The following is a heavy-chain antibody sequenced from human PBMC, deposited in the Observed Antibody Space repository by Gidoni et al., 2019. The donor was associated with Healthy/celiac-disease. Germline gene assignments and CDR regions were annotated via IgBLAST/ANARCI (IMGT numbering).Heavy chain of an antibody. CDR2: INPSGGIT. D-gene: IGHD4-17*01. V-gene: IGHV1-46*01. CDR3: ARDAAGDYGDYGDYYYYGMDV. Sequence: QVQLVQSGAEVKKPGASLKVSCKASGSTFTSYYLHWVRQAPGQGLEWMGIINPSGGITSYAQKFQGRVTMTRETATSTVYMELSSLRSEDTAVYYCARDAAGDYGDYGDYYYYGMDVWGQGTTVTVSS. CDR1: GSTFTSYY. J-gene: IGHJ6*02.